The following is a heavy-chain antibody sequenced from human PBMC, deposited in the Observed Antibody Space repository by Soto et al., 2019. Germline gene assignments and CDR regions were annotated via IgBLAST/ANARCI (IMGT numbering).Heavy chain of an antibody. Sequence: GSLRLSCAASGFTFSSYAMSWVRQAPGKGLEWVSAISGSGGSTYYADSVKGRFTISRDNSKNTLYLQMNSLRAEDTAVYYCAKNPDDYGTFDYWGQGTLVTVSS. CDR1: GFTFSSYA. CDR2: ISGSGGST. CDR3: AKNPDDYGTFDY. D-gene: IGHD3-10*01. V-gene: IGHV3-23*01. J-gene: IGHJ4*02.